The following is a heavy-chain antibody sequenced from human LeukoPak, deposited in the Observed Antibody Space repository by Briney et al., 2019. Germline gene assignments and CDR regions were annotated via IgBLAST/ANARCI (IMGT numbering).Heavy chain of an antibody. Sequence: GGSLRLSCAASGFTFSNYAMSWVRQAPGKGLEWVSAITGSGGSTYYADSVKGRFTISRDNSKNTLYLQMNSLRDEDTAVYYCAAPRGSSGYYLHDAFDIWGQGTMVTVSS. CDR1: GFTFSNYA. CDR3: AAPRGSSGYYLHDAFDI. D-gene: IGHD3-22*01. J-gene: IGHJ3*02. V-gene: IGHV3-23*01. CDR2: ITGSGGST.